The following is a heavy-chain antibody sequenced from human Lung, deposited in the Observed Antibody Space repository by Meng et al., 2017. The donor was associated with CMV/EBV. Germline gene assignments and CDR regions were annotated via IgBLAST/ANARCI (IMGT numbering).Heavy chain of an antibody. Sequence: GESXKISCAASGFAFKDYGVHWVRQAPGKGPEWVAVIWSNGINKYYKDSVKGRFTISRDNSKYTLFLQMNSLTAEDTAVYYCTASIIAAGTVDLWGQGNLVTGS. D-gene: IGHD6-6*01. V-gene: IGHV3-33*01. CDR1: GFAFKDYG. CDR3: TASIIAAGTVDL. CDR2: IWSNGINK. J-gene: IGHJ4*02.